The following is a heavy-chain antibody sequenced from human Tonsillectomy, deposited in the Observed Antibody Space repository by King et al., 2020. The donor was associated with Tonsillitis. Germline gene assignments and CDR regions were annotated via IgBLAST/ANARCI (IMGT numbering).Heavy chain of an antibody. CDR3: ARHHNSCTNGVCYNEGMGIGYNWFDP. V-gene: IGHV4-59*08. Sequence: QLQESGPGLVKPSETLSLTCTVPGGSISSYYWSWIRQPPGKGLEWIGYIYYSGSTNYNPSLKSRVTISVDTSKNQFSLKLSSVTAADTAVYYCARHHNSCTNGVCYNEGMGIGYNWFDPWGQGTLVTVSS. D-gene: IGHD2-8*01. J-gene: IGHJ5*02. CDR2: IYYSGST. CDR1: GGSISSYY.